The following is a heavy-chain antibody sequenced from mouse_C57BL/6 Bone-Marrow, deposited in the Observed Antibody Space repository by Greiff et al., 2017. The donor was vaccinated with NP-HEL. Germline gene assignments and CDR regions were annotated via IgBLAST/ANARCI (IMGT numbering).Heavy chain of an antibody. Sequence: EVQGVESGGGLVQPGGSLKLSCAASGFTFSDYGMAWVRQAPRKGPEWVAFISNLAYSIYYADTVTGRFTISRENAKNTLYLEMSSLRSEDTAMYYCARHYYGSYRGWFAYWGQGTLVTVSA. CDR2: ISNLAYSI. J-gene: IGHJ3*01. D-gene: IGHD1-1*01. CDR1: GFTFSDYG. CDR3: ARHYYGSYRGWFAY. V-gene: IGHV5-15*01.